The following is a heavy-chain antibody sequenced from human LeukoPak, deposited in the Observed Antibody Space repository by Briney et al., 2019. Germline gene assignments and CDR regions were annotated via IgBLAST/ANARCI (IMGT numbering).Heavy chain of an antibody. J-gene: IGHJ5*02. D-gene: IGHD6-19*01. CDR2: VYHTGST. CDR1: GDPVTRGSYY. Sequence: SETLSLTCSVSGDPVTRGSYYWSWIRQPPGKELEWIGYVYHTGSTNYNPSLKSRVTISVDTSKNEFSLKMTSVTAADTAVYYCARGFASGWYSRYDPWGQGTLVAVSS. V-gene: IGHV4-61*01. CDR3: ARGFASGWYSRYDP.